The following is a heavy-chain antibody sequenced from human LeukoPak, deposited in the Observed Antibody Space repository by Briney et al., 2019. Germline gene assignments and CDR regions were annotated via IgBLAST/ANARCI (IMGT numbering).Heavy chain of an antibody. J-gene: IGHJ4*02. CDR3: ARVGGVQDYYFDY. Sequence: SSETLSLTCTVSGGSISTYSWNWIRQPPGKGLEWIGYIYNSGSTNYNPSLKSRVSISVDTSKNQFSLKLNSVTAADTAVYYCARVGGVQDYYFDYWGQGTLVTVSS. CDR1: GGSISTYS. D-gene: IGHD3-16*01. CDR2: IYNSGST. V-gene: IGHV4-59*01.